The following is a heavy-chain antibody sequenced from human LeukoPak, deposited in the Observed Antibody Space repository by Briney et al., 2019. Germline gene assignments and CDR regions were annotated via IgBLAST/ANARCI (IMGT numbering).Heavy chain of an antibody. CDR3: ARHRTSSGYYSYFDY. D-gene: IGHD3-22*01. CDR1: GGSFSGYY. V-gene: IGHV4-34*01. Sequence: SEXLSLTCAVYGGSFSGYYWSWIRQPPGKGLEWIGEINHSGSTNYNPSLKSRVTISVDTSKNEFSLKLSSVTAADTAVYYCARHRTSSGYYSYFDYWGQGTLVTVSS. CDR2: INHSGST. J-gene: IGHJ4*02.